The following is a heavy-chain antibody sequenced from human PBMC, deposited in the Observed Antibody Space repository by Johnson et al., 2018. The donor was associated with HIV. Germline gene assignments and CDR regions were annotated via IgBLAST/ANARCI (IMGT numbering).Heavy chain of an antibody. CDR1: GFTFSSYA. CDR2: ISYDGSNK. CDR3: ARDGRDLVTRGGFDV. D-gene: IGHD5-18*01. V-gene: IGHV3-30*04. J-gene: IGHJ3*01. Sequence: QVQLVESGGGVVQPGRSLRLSCAASGFTFSSYAMHWVRQAPGKGLEWVAVISYDGSNKYYADSVKGRFTISRDNAKNSLYLQMNSLRPEDTAVYYCARDGRDLVTRGGFDVWGPGTVVTVSS.